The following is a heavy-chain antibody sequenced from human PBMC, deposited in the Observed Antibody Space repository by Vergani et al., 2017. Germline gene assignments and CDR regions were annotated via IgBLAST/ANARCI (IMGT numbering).Heavy chain of an antibody. D-gene: IGHD3-10*02. J-gene: IGHJ4*02. V-gene: IGHV3-30*03. CDR3: AYINSMVGEDY. CDR1: GFTFSSYG. Sequence: QVQLVESGGGVVQPGRSLRLSCAASGFTFSSYGMHWVRQAPGKGLEWVAVISYDGSNKYYADSVKGRFTSSRDNSKNTLYLQMNSLRAEDTAVYYCAYINSMVGEDYWGQGTLVTVSS. CDR2: ISYDGSNK.